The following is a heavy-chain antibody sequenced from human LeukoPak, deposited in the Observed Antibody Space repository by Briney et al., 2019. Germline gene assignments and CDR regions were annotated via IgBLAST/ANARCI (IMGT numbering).Heavy chain of an antibody. J-gene: IGHJ3*02. CDR2: INPNSGGT. Sequence: GASVKVSCKASGYTFTGYYMHWVRQAPGQGLEWMGRINPNSGGTNYAQKFQGRVTMARDTSISTAYMELSRLRSDDTAVYYCARDITLRAFDIWGQGTMVTVSS. V-gene: IGHV1-2*06. CDR1: GYTFTGYY. CDR3: ARDITLRAFDI. D-gene: IGHD1-14*01.